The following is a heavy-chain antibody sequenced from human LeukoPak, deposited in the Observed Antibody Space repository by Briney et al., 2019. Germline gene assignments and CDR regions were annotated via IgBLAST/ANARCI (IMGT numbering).Heavy chain of an antibody. J-gene: IGHJ4*02. Sequence: PSETLSLTCTVPGYSISSGYYWGWIRQPPGKGLEWIGSIYHSGSTYYNPSLKSRVTISVDTSKNQFYLKLSSVTAADTAVYYCARVRGVHSSGYYYYFDYWGQGTLVTVSS. CDR3: ARVRGVHSSGYYYYFDY. CDR1: GYSISSGYY. CDR2: IYHSGST. D-gene: IGHD3-22*01. V-gene: IGHV4-38-2*02.